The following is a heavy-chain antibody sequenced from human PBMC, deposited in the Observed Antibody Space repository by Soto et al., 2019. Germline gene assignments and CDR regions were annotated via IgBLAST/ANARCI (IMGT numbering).Heavy chain of an antibody. D-gene: IGHD1-26*01. J-gene: IGHJ4*02. V-gene: IGHV1-18*01. CDR3: ARGSESFDL. Sequence: QVLLMQSGPEVKKPGASVKVSCKASGYTFNNYGISWVRQVPGQGLEWMGWISGYNGNTNYAQKIQGRVTVTRDTSTATAYMGLRSLRSDDTAIYYCARGSESFDLWGQGTLVTVSS. CDR1: GYTFNNYG. CDR2: ISGYNGNT.